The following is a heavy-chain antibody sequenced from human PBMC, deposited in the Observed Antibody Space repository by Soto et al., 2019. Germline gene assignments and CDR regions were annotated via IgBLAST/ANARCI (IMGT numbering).Heavy chain of an antibody. D-gene: IGHD5-12*01. CDR3: ARGNHRWLQLWYFDL. J-gene: IGHJ2*01. CDR2: IIPIFGTV. Sequence: QVQLVQSGAEVKKPGSSVKVSCKASGGTFSNYPISWVRQAPGQGLEWMGGIIPIFGTVNYAQKFQGRGTIPADESTSTAYMELSSLRSEDTAVYYCARGNHRWLQLWYFDLWGRGTLVTVSS. CDR1: GGTFSNYP. V-gene: IGHV1-69*12.